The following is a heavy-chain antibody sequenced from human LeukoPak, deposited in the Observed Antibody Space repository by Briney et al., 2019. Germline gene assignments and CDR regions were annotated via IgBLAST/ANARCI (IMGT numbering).Heavy chain of an antibody. Sequence: SETLSLTCTVSGGSISSNYWSWIRQPAGKGLEWIGRIYSTGSTNYSPSLKSRVTMSVDKSKNQFSLNLSSVTAADTAVYYCARGIADPYSFDSWGQGTLVTVSS. D-gene: IGHD6-13*01. J-gene: IGHJ4*02. CDR1: GGSISSNY. CDR3: ARGIADPYSFDS. CDR2: IYSTGST. V-gene: IGHV4-4*07.